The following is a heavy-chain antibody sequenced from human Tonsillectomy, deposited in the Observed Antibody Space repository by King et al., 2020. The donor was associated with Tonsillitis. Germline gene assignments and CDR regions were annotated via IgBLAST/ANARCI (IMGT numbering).Heavy chain of an antibody. D-gene: IGHD6-19*01. CDR3: ARERLYSSDWGIDY. Sequence: VQLVESGGGVVQPGGSLRLSCASSGFDFSSYGMHWVRQAPGKGLEWVAVISFDASRENYADSVKGRFTISRDNSKNTLYLQMNSPRAEDTAVYYCARERLYSSDWGIDYWGQGSLVTVSS. J-gene: IGHJ4*02. CDR2: ISFDASRE. CDR1: GFDFSSYG. V-gene: IGHV3-33*05.